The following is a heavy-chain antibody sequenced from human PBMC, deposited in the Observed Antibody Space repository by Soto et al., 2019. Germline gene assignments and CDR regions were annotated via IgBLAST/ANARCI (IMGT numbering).Heavy chain of an antibody. J-gene: IGHJ4*02. CDR2: IGTYNGNT. CDR3: ARDSPYDY. CDR1: GYTFTNYG. Sequence: GASVKVSCKASGYTFTNYGISWVRQAPGQGLEWMGWIGTYNGNTNYAQKFQGRVTMTTDTSTSTAYMELRSLRSDDTAVYYCARDSPYDYWGQGTLVTVSS. V-gene: IGHV1-18*01.